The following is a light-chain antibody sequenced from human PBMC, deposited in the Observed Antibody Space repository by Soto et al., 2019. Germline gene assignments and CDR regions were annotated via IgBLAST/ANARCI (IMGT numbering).Light chain of an antibody. Sequence: QSVLTQPASVSGSPGQSITISCTGTSSDVGRYNYVSWYQQHPGKAPKLMIHDVSNRPSGVSDRFSGSKSGNTASLTISGLQAEDEADYYCSSHTSSSTLYAFGTGTKVTVL. CDR2: DVS. CDR1: SSDVGRYNY. J-gene: IGLJ1*01. V-gene: IGLV2-14*01. CDR3: SSHTSSSTLYA.